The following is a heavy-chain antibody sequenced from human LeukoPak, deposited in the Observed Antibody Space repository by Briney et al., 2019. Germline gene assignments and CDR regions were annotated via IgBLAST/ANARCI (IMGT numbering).Heavy chain of an antibody. CDR3: TTRPQSQGGGFDY. CDR1: GFTFSNAW. CDR2: IKSKTDGGTT. D-gene: IGHD3-16*01. Sequence: GGSLRLSCAASGFTFSNAWMSWVRQAPGKGLEWVGRIKSKTDGGTTDYAAPVKGRFTISRDDSKNTLYLQMNSLKTEDTAVYNCTTRPQSQGGGFDYWGQGTLVTVSS. J-gene: IGHJ4*02. V-gene: IGHV3-15*01.